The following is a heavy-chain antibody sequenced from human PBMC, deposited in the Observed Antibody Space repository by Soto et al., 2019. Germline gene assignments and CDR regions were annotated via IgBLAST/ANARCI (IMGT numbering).Heavy chain of an antibody. CDR2: ISSSSSTI. J-gene: IGHJ3*02. CDR3: ARDRHSSSWYSAFDI. D-gene: IGHD6-13*01. V-gene: IGHV3-48*01. Sequence: GGSLRLSCAASGFTFSSYSMNWVRQAPGKGLEWVSYISSSSSTIYYADSVKGRFTISRDNAKNSLYLQMNSLRAEDTAVYYYARDRHSSSWYSAFDIWGKGKMVTVSS. CDR1: GFTFSSYS.